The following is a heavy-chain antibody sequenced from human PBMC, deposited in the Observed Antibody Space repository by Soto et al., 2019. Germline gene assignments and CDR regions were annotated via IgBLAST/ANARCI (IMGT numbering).Heavy chain of an antibody. D-gene: IGHD1-26*01. CDR1: GYTFTNFG. CDR2: ITPYNGNA. V-gene: IGHV1-18*04. Sequence: QVHLVQSGAVVGNPGASVKVSCKASGYTFTNFGINWVRQAPGQGLEWMGWITPYNGNANYPQKHQDRLTITTDTSTNTAYLELRSLRSDDTAVYFCARARMFSGAHHDYWGQGTRVTVSS. CDR3: ARARMFSGAHHDY. J-gene: IGHJ4*02.